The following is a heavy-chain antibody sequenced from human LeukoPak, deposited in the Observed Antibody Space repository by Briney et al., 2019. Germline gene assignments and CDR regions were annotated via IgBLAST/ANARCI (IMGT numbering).Heavy chain of an antibody. CDR1: GFTFSSYS. CDR3: ARGSRPYDILTGYYRGFDP. Sequence: PGGSLRLSCAASGFTFSSYSMNWVRQAPGKGLEWVSSISSSSSYIYYADSVKGRFTISRDNAKNSLYLQMNSLRAEDTAVYYCARGSRPYDILTGYYRGFDPWGQGSLVTVSS. J-gene: IGHJ5*02. V-gene: IGHV3-21*01. CDR2: ISSSSSYI. D-gene: IGHD3-9*01.